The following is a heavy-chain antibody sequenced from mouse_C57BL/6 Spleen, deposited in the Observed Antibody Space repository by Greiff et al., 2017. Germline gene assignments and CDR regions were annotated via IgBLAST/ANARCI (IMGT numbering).Heavy chain of an antibody. V-gene: IGHV5-4*01. CDR1: GFTFSSYA. J-gene: IGHJ2*01. CDR3: ARDGWDGFDY. D-gene: IGHD4-1*01. Sequence: EVQLVESGGGLVKPGGSLKLSCAASGFTFSSYAMSWVRQTPEKRLEWVATISDGGSYTYYPDNVKGRFTISRDNAKNNLYLQMSHLKSEDTAMYYCARDGWDGFDYWGQGTTLTVSS. CDR2: ISDGGSYT.